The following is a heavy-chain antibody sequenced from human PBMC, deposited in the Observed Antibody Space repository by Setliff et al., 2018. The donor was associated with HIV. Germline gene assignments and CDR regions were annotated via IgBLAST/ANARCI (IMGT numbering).Heavy chain of an antibody. V-gene: IGHV3-21*01. Sequence: PGGSLRLSCAASGFTFSSYGMNWVRQAPGKGLEWVSSISSSSSYLYYAESVKGRFTISRDNAKNSLYLQMNSLRAEDTAVYYCARVVGYSGYDFGYMDVWGKGTTVTVSS. CDR3: ARVVGYSGYDFGYMDV. CDR2: ISSSSSYL. J-gene: IGHJ6*03. CDR1: GFTFSSYG. D-gene: IGHD5-12*01.